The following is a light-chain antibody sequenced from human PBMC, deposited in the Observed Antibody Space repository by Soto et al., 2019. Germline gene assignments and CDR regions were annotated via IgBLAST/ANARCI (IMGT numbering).Light chain of an antibody. CDR3: SSFTSRFTFV. V-gene: IGLV2-14*01. J-gene: IGLJ1*01. CDR2: EVT. Sequence: QSALTQPASVSGSPGQSIAISCTGTRSDVGAYNYVSWYQQHPGKAPKLMISEVTNRPSGVSDCFSGSKSGNTASLTISGLQAEDEADYYCSSFTSRFTFVFGTGTRSPS. CDR1: RSDVGAYNY.